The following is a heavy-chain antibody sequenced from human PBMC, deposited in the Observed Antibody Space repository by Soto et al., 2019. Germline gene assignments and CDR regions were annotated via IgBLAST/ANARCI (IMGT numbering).Heavy chain of an antibody. CDR2: IYYSGST. Sequence: SETLSLTCTVSGGSISSGDYYWSWIRQPPGKGLEWIGYIYYSGSTYYNPSLKSRVTISVDTSKNQFSLKLSSVTAADTAVYYCARKDSWSGYNAFDIWGQGTMVTVSS. V-gene: IGHV4-30-4*01. J-gene: IGHJ3*02. CDR1: GGSISSGDYY. D-gene: IGHD3-3*01. CDR3: ARKDSWSGYNAFDI.